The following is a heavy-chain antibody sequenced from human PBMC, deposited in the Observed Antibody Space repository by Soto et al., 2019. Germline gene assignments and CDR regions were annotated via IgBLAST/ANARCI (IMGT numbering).Heavy chain of an antibody. Sequence: EVQLLESGGGLVQPGGSLRLSCAASGFTFGSYAMSWVRQAPGKGLEWVSLISGTGDSSEYANSVKGRFTISRDYSKTPVFLQMNSLRAEDTAVYFCAKNNGNYGSGSFSHLGQGTLVTVSS. V-gene: IGHV3-23*01. CDR3: AKNNGNYGSGSFSH. CDR1: GFTFGSYA. CDR2: ISGTGDSS. J-gene: IGHJ4*02. D-gene: IGHD3-10*01.